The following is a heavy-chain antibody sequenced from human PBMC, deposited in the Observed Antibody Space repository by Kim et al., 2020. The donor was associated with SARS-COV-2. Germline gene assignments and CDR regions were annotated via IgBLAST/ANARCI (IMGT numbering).Heavy chain of an antibody. CDR1: GGSISNYY. CDR3: ARANGGNLPPLY. V-gene: IGHV4-59*01. D-gene: IGHD2-15*01. J-gene: IGHJ4*01. CDR2: ISYSGTT. Sequence: SETLSLTCSVSGGSISNYYWSWIRQPPGKGLEWIGYISYSGTTNYNPSLKIRVTLSVDTSKSQFSLKLTSVTAADTAVYYCARANGGNLPPLYWGQGTLVTVSS.